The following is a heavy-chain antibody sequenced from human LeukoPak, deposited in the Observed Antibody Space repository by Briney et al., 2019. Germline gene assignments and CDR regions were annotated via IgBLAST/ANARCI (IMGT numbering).Heavy chain of an antibody. Sequence: EASVKVSCKVSGYTLTELSMHWVRQAPGKGLEWMGGFDPEDGETIYAQKFQGRVTMTEDTSTDTAYMELSSLRSEDTAVYYCATDLWAVAGTPVYWGQGTLVTVSS. CDR2: FDPEDGET. CDR1: GYTLTELS. CDR3: ATDLWAVAGTPVY. V-gene: IGHV1-24*01. J-gene: IGHJ4*02. D-gene: IGHD6-19*01.